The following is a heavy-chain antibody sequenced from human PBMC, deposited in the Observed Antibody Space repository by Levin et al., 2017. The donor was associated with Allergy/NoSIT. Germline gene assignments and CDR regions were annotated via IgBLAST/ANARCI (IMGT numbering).Heavy chain of an antibody. CDR1: GGSISTYY. CDR2: INYSGNT. D-gene: IGHD3-9*01. J-gene: IGHJ3*02. Sequence: SETLSLTCTVSGGSISTYYWSWIRQPPGKGLEWIGYINYSGNTNYNPSLKSRVTISVDTSKNQFSLKLSSVTAADTAVYFCARRQLDILTGTSAFDIWGQGTMVTVSS. CDR3: ARRQLDILTGTSAFDI. V-gene: IGHV4-59*08.